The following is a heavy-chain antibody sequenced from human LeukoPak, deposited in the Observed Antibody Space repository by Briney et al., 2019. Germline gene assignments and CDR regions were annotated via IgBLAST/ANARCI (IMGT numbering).Heavy chain of an antibody. J-gene: IGHJ5*02. V-gene: IGHV3-7*01. CDR1: GFNFSSYW. D-gene: IGHD1-1*01. CDR3: ARYRGYGWLDP. CDR2: IKQDGSEK. Sequence: GGSLRLSCAASGFNFSSYWMSWVRQAPGKGLEWVANIKQDGSEKYYVDSVKGRFTISRDNAKNSLYLQMNSLRAEDTAVYYCARYRGYGWLDPWGQGTLVTVSS.